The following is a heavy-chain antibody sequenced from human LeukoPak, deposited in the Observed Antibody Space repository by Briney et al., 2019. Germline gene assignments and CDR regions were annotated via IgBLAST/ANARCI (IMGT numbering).Heavy chain of an antibody. CDR3: ASRYCSSTSCRWFDP. CDR2: ISSSSSYI. Sequence: PGGSLRLSCAASGFTFSSYSMNWVRQAPGKGLEWVSSISSSSSYIYYADSVKGRFTISRDNAKNSLYLQMNSLRAEDTAVYYCASRYCSSTSCRWFDPWGQGTLVTVSS. V-gene: IGHV3-21*01. J-gene: IGHJ5*02. D-gene: IGHD2-2*01. CDR1: GFTFSSYS.